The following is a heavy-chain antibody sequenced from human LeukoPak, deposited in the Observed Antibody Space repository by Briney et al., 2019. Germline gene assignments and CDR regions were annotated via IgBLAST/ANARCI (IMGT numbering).Heavy chain of an antibody. D-gene: IGHD3-22*01. CDR1: GGSFSGYY. CDR3: ARERRLNYYDSSGLFDY. V-gene: IGHV4-34*01. CDR2: INHSGST. J-gene: IGHJ4*02. Sequence: PSETLSLTCAVYGGSFSGYYWSWIRQPPGKGLEWIGEINHSGSTNYNPSLKSRVTISVDTSKNQFSLKLSSVTAADTAVYYYARERRLNYYDSSGLFDYWGQGTLVTVSS.